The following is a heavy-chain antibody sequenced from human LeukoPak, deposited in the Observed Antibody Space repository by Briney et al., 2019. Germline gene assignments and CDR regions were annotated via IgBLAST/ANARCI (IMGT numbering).Heavy chain of an antibody. D-gene: IGHD1-26*01. J-gene: IGHJ4*02. CDR1: GGTFSSYA. V-gene: IGHV1-69*06. CDR2: IIPIFGTA. CDR3: ARDQGGGSYYRDPQTYYFDY. Sequence: SVKVSCKASGGTFSSYAISWVRQAPGQGHEWMGRIIPIFGTANYAQKFRGRVTITADKSTSTAYMELSSLRSEDTAVYYCARDQGGGSYYRDPQTYYFDYWDQGTLVTVSS.